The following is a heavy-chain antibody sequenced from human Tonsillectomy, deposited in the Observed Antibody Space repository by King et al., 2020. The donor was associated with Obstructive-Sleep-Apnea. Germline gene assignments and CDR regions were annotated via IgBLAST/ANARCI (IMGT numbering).Heavy chain of an antibody. V-gene: IGHV4-34*01. CDR2: INHSGST. CDR1: GGSFSGYY. Sequence: VQLQQWGAGLLKPSETLSLTCAVYGGSFSGYYWSWIRQPPGKGLEWIGEINHSGSTNYNPSLKSRVTISVKTSKNQFSLKLSSVTAADTAVYYCARGPYYYGSGSYRPWAFDIWGQGTMVTVSS. J-gene: IGHJ3*02. D-gene: IGHD3-10*01. CDR3: ARGPYYYGSGSYRPWAFDI.